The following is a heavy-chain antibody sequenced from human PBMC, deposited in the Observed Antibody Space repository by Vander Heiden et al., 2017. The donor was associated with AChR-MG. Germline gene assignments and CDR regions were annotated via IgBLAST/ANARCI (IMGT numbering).Heavy chain of an antibody. V-gene: IGHV3-49*04. Sequence: EVQLVESGGGLVQPGRSLRLSCTASGFTFGDYAMSWVRQAPGKGLEWVGFIRSKAYGGTTEYAASVKGRFTISRDDSKSIAYLQMNSLKTEDTAVYYCTRLLERPGYYYYMDVWGKGTTVTVSS. CDR2: IRSKAYGGTT. CDR1: GFTFGDYA. J-gene: IGHJ6*03. CDR3: TRLLERPGYYYYMDV. D-gene: IGHD1-1*01.